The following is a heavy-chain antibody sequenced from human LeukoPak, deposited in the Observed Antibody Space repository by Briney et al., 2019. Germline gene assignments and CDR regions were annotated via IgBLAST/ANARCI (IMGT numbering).Heavy chain of an antibody. V-gene: IGHV3-7*03. Sequence: GGSLRLSCVASGFTFSESWMTWVRQAPGKGLEWVASIKHDEREEYYADSVKGRFSMSRDNSKNTLYLRMNSLRAEDTAVYYCAKRYCSTTSCYKRYGSGSYFFDYWGQGTLVTVSS. D-gene: IGHD2-2*02. CDR3: AKRYCSTTSCYKRYGSGSYFFDY. CDR1: GFTFSESW. CDR2: IKHDEREE. J-gene: IGHJ4*02.